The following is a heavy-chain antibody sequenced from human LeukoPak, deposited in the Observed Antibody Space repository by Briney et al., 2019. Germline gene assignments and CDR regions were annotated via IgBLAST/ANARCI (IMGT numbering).Heavy chain of an antibody. CDR1: GYSFTSYW. V-gene: IGHV5-51*01. Sequence: GESLKISCKGSGYSFTSYWIGWVRQMPRKGLEWMAIIYPGDSDTRYSPSFQGQVTISADKSISTAYLQWSSLKASDTAMYYCARHSYGSGSYYIPDYYYYGMDVWGQGTTVTVSS. CDR3: ARHSYGSGSYYIPDYYYYGMDV. J-gene: IGHJ6*02. CDR2: IYPGDSDT. D-gene: IGHD3-10*01.